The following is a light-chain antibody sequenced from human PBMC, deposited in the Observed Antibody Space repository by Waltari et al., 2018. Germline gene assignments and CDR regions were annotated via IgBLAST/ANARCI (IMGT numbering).Light chain of an antibody. J-gene: IGKJ1*01. CDR3: QQYLSTPPT. CDR1: QSVLYSSNNKNY. V-gene: IGKV4-1*01. Sequence: DIVMTQSSDSLAVSLGERATINCKSSQSVLYSSNNKNYLAWYQQKPGQPPKLLIYWASTRESGVPDRFSGSGSGTDFTLTISSLQAEDVAVYYCQQYLSTPPTFGQGTKVEIK. CDR2: WAS.